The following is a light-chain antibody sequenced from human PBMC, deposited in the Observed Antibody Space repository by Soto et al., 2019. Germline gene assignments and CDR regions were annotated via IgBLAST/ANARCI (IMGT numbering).Light chain of an antibody. CDR1: QGLSSD. J-gene: IGKJ5*01. Sequence: DTQLTQSPSFLSASVGDRVTITCRASQGLSSDLAWYQQKPGKAPKLLIYAASTLQSGVPSRFSGSGSGTEFTLTISSLEPEDFATYYCQQLESYPITFGQGTRLEIK. CDR2: AAS. V-gene: IGKV1-9*01. CDR3: QQLESYPIT.